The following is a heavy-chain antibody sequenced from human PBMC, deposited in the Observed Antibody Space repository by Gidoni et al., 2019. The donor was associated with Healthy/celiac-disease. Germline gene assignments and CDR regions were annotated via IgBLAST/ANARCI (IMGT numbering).Heavy chain of an antibody. J-gene: IGHJ6*02. V-gene: IGHV4-61*02. Sequence: QVQLQESGPGLVQPSQTLSLTCTVSGGSISSGSYYWSWIRQPAGKGLEWIGRIYTSGSTNYNPSLKSRVTISVDTSKNQFSLKLSSVTAADTAVYYCAREGLRDGYNSLGMDVWGQGTTVTVSS. CDR3: AREGLRDGYNSLGMDV. CDR2: IYTSGST. D-gene: IGHD5-12*01. CDR1: GGSISSGSYY.